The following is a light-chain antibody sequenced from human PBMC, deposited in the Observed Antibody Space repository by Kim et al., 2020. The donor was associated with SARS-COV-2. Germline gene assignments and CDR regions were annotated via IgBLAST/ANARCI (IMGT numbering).Light chain of an antibody. CDR1: QDISNY. Sequence: ASVGERVTSTCQASQDISNYLNWYQHKPGKAPKLLIYDASNLETGVPSRFSGSGSRTDFTFTISSLQPEDVATYYCQQYDNLPPFTFGQGTKLEI. J-gene: IGKJ2*01. CDR3: QQYDNLPPFT. V-gene: IGKV1-33*01. CDR2: DAS.